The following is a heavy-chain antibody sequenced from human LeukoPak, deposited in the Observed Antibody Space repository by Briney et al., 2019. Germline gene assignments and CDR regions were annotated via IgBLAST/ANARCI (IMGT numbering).Heavy chain of an antibody. D-gene: IGHD5-24*01. CDR1: AFTLRNYA. V-gene: IGHV3-23*01. Sequence: PGGSLRLSCEASAFTLRNYAMSWVRQVPGKGLEWVSTMTVSGGNTFYADSVKGRFTISRDNAKNSLYLQMNGLRAEDTAVYYCARIKDGALDYWGQGTLVTVSS. CDR3: ARIKDGALDY. J-gene: IGHJ4*02. CDR2: MTVSGGNT.